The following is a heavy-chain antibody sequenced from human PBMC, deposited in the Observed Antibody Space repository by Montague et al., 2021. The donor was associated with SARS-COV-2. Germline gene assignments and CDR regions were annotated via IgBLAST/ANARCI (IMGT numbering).Heavy chain of an antibody. D-gene: IGHD2-15*01. Sequence: SETLSLTCAVYGGFFSGYYWSWIRQPPGKGLEWIGEISHSGSTNYNPSLKSRVTISIDTSKNQFSLKLSSVTAADTAVYYCARERRYCSGGSCYSGWFDPWGQGTLVTVSS. V-gene: IGHV4-34*01. J-gene: IGHJ5*02. CDR1: GGFFSGYY. CDR3: ARERRYCSGGSCYSGWFDP. CDR2: ISHSGST.